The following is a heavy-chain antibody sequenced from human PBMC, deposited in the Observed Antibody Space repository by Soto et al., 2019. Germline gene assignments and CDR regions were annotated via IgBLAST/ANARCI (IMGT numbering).Heavy chain of an antibody. CDR2: IGAFNGNT. V-gene: IGHV1-18*04. CDR1: GYSFSTYR. D-gene: IGHD6-25*01. CDR3: ARAVGAALDY. Sequence: QVQLVQSGAEVKKPGASVKVSCKASGYSFSTYRFSWVRQAPGQGLEWMGWIGAFNGNTNYAQKFQGRVTMTTDTSTPTVYMELGSLTSDDTAVYYCARAVGAALDYWGQGTLVSFSS. J-gene: IGHJ4*02.